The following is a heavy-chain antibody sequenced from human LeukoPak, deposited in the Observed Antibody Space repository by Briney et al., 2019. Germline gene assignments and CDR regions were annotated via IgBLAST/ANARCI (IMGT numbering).Heavy chain of an antibody. CDR3: ARGFARGFDY. V-gene: IGHV3-23*03. Sequence: GGSLRLSCAASGFTFSSYAMSWVRQAPGKGLEWVSVIYSGGTTYYTDSVKGRFTISRDSSKNTLYLQMNSLRAEDTAVYYCARGFARGFDYWGQGTLATVSS. D-gene: IGHD6-6*01. CDR1: GFTFSSYA. CDR2: IYSGGTT. J-gene: IGHJ4*02.